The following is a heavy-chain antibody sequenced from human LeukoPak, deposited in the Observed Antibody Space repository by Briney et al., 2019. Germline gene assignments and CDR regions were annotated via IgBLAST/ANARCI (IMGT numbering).Heavy chain of an antibody. Sequence: SETLSLTCIVSGGSISGYYWSWLRQPPGKGLEWMGYIYHSGFTDYNPSLRSRITMSVDTSRNQVSLKLTPATAADTAMYYCARDQRCSRYDGGCDQWYFDLWGRGALVTVSS. CDR3: ARDQRCSRYDGGCDQWYFDL. CDR2: IYHSGFT. D-gene: IGHD5-12*01. V-gene: IGHV4-59*01. J-gene: IGHJ2*01. CDR1: GGSISGYY.